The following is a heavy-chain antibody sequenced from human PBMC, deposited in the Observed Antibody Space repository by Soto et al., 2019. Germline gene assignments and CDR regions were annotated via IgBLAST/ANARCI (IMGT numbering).Heavy chain of an antibody. D-gene: IGHD3-16*01. CDR3: ARDLGQGNTPSHNYFDF. CDR2: AYDRGGT. J-gene: IGHJ4*02. V-gene: IGHV4-61*01. Sequence: QVQLQESGPGLVKPSETLSLTCTVSGLSVTSDSYWSWIRQAPGKGLEWIGYAYDRGGTRYNPSLKSRLTISVGTSKNQFSLSLSSVPPTDTAVYYCARDLGQGNTPSHNYFDFWGQGSLVTVSS. CDR1: GLSVTSDSY.